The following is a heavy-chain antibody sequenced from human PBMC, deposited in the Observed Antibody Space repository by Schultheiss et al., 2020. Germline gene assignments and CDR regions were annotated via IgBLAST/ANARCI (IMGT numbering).Heavy chain of an antibody. CDR1: GYTFTSYG. D-gene: IGHD2-21*01. Sequence: GESLKISCKASGYTFTSYGISWVRQAPGQGLEWMGRIMPILGIANYAQKLQGRVTMTTDTSTSTAYMELRSLRSDDTAVYYCARGGWYCGGDCYSSLDYWGQGTLVTVSS. J-gene: IGHJ4*02. CDR2: IMPILGIA. V-gene: IGHV1-18*01. CDR3: ARGGWYCGGDCYSSLDY.